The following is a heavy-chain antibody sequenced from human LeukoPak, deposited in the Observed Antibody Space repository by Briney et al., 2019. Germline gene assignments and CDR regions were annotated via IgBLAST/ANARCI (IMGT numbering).Heavy chain of an antibody. J-gene: IGHJ4*02. CDR2: IIPIFGTA. CDR1: GGTFSSYA. CDR3: ARNCGGDCFIPYFDY. Sequence: SVKVSCKASGGTFSSYAISWVRQAPGQGLEWMGGIIPIFGTANYAQKFQGRVTITADESTRTAYMELSSLRSEDTAVYYCARNCGGDCFIPYFDYWGQGTLVTVSS. D-gene: IGHD2-21*01. V-gene: IGHV1-69*13.